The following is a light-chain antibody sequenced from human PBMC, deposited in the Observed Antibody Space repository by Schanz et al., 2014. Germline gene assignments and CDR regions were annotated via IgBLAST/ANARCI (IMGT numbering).Light chain of an antibody. Sequence: QSALTQPPSASGSLGQSVTISCTGTSSDVGGYNFVSWYQQHPGKVPKLLIFEVSQRPSGVPDRFSGSKSGNTASLTISGLQAEDEADFYCSSYTSSTTRVFGTGTKLTVL. J-gene: IGLJ1*01. CDR3: SSYTSSTTRV. CDR1: SSDVGGYNF. CDR2: EVS. V-gene: IGLV2-8*01.